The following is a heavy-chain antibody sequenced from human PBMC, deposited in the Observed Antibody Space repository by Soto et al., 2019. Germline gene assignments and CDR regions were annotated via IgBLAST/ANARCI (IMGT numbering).Heavy chain of an antibody. CDR2: TYYRSRWYN. CDR1: GDSDSSNSAA. CDR3: AGTTSLQWYYMDV. J-gene: IGHJ6*03. V-gene: IGHV6-1*01. Sequence: SQALSLTCAISGDSDSSNSAAWNWIRQSPSRGLEWLGRTYYRSRWYNDYAVSVKSRITVNPDTSKNQFSLHLNSVTPEDTAVYYSAGTTSLQWYYMDVWDKGTTVPVSS. D-gene: IGHD1-7*01.